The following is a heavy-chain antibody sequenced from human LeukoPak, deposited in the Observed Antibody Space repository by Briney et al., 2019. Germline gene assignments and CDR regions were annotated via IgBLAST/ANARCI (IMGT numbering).Heavy chain of an antibody. CDR3: ATRARSGYYYGMDV. CDR2: IWYDGSNK. CDR1: GFTFSSYG. J-gene: IGHJ6*02. V-gene: IGHV3-33*01. Sequence: PGGSLRLSCAASGFTFSSYGMHWVRQAPGKGLEWVAVIWYDGSNKYYADSVKGRFTISRDNSKNTLYLQMNSLRAEDTAVYYCATRARSGYYYGMDVWGQGTTVTVSS. D-gene: IGHD1-26*01.